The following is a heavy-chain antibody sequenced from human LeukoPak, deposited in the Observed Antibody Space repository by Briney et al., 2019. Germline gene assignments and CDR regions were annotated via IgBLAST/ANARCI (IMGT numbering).Heavy chain of an antibody. CDR3: ARHDGDYLSDTFDI. Sequence: SETLSLTCTVSGGSISSNYWSWIRQPPGKGLEWIGYIYYSGSTNYNPSLKSRVTISVGTSKKHFSLKLSSVTAADTAVYYCARHDGDYLSDTFDIWGQGTVVTVSS. CDR2: IYYSGST. J-gene: IGHJ3*02. CDR1: GGSISSNY. V-gene: IGHV4-59*08. D-gene: IGHD4-17*01.